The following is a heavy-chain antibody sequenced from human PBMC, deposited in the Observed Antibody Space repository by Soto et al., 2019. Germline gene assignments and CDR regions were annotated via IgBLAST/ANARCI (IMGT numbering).Heavy chain of an antibody. D-gene: IGHD3-22*01. CDR1: GFTFSSYA. J-gene: IGHJ4*02. CDR3: AKAANYYDSSGYYPGY. CDR2: ISGSGGST. Sequence: PGGSLRLSCAASGFTFSSYAMSWARQAPGKGLEWVSAISGSGGSTYYADSVKGRFTISRDNSKNTLYLQMNSLRAEDTAVYYCAKAANYYDSSGYYPGYWGQGTLVTVSS. V-gene: IGHV3-23*01.